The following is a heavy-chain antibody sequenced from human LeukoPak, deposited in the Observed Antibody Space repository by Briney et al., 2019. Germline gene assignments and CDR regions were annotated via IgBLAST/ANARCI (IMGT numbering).Heavy chain of an antibody. Sequence: GGSLRLSCAASGFTFDDYAMHWVRQAPGKGLEWVSGISWNSGSIGYADSVQGRFTISRDNAKNSLYLQMNSLRAEDTALYYCAKDIEPFLGSSGFDPWGQGTLVTVSS. V-gene: IGHV3-9*01. CDR3: AKDIEPFLGSSGFDP. CDR2: ISWNSGSI. D-gene: IGHD2/OR15-2a*01. CDR1: GFTFDDYA. J-gene: IGHJ5*02.